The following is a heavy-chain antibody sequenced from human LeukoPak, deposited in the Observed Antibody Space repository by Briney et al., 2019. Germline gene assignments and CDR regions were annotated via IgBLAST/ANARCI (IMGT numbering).Heavy chain of an antibody. CDR3: ARDSPYSSSGFDY. CDR2: IYTSGST. J-gene: IGHJ4*02. CDR1: GGSISSGSYY. D-gene: IGHD6-6*01. V-gene: IGHV4-61*02. Sequence: SQTLSLTCTVSGGSISSGSYYWSWIRQPAGKGLEWIGRIYTSGSTNYNPSLKSRVTISVDTSKNQFSLKLSSVTAADTAVYYCARDSPYSSSGFDYWGQGTLVTVSS.